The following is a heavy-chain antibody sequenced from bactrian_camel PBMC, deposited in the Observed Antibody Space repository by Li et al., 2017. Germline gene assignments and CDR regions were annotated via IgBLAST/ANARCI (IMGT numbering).Heavy chain of an antibody. CDR3: VRFGSQFATLASSAVN. D-gene: IGHD1*01. J-gene: IGHJ4*01. CDR1: GFTFSSTY. V-gene: IGHV3S40*01. CDR2: ITNGGGTT. Sequence: DVQLVESGGGLVQPGGSLRLSCAASGFTFSSTYMSWVRQAPGKGLEWVSTITNGGGTTYYADSVKGRFTLSEDNAKNTMYLQMHSLKPDDTAVYYCVRFGSQFATLASSAVNWGQGTQVTVS.